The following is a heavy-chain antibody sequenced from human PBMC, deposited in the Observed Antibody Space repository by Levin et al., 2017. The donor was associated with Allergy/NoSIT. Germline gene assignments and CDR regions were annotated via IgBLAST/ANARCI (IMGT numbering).Heavy chain of an antibody. V-gene: IGHV3-30-3*01. CDR1: GFTFSRYA. J-gene: IGHJ4*02. CDR2: ISNDGSKE. CDR3: ARDRDAGSGKDPQTFDY. D-gene: IGHD3-10*01. Sequence: GESLKISCAASGFTFSRYAMHWVRQAPGKGLEWVAVISNDGSKENYADSVKGRFTFSRDNSKSTLYLQMNSLRAEDMGVYYCARDRDAGSGKDPQTFDYWGQGTLVTVSS.